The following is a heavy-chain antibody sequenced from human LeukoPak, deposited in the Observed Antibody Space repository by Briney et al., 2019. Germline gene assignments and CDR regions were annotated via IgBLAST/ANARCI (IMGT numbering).Heavy chain of an antibody. CDR2: LSGTGAST. V-gene: IGHV3-23*01. D-gene: IGHD5-18*01. CDR1: KFIFRDYA. Sequence: GGSLRLSCAASKFIFRDYAMSWVRQAPGRGLEWVSSLSGTGASTYYADSVKGRFTISRDNSKNTLYVQMNRLRAEDTAVYYCAKSIMGTAGLLDYWGQGTLVTVSS. CDR3: AKSIMGTAGLLDY. J-gene: IGHJ4*02.